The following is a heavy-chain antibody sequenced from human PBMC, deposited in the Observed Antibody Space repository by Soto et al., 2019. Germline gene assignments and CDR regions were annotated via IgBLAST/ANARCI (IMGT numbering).Heavy chain of an antibody. V-gene: IGHV1-69*13. D-gene: IGHD5-12*01. CDR2: IIPIFNSA. CDR1: GGAFNNYA. Sequence: SVEVSCKASGGAFNNYALSLVRQAPGQGLEWMGGIIPIFNSANYAQKFQGRVTITADDSTSTAYMELRSLRPYDTAVYYCAREVTVASYSFDFWGQGTLVTVSS. J-gene: IGHJ4*02. CDR3: AREVTVASYSFDF.